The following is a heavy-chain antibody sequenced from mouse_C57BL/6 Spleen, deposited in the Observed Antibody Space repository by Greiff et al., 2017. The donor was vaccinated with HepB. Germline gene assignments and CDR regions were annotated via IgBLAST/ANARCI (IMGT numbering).Heavy chain of an antibody. CDR3: AIRLGRDFDV. J-gene: IGHJ1*03. V-gene: IGHV1-18*01. Sequence: EVQLKQSGPELVKPGASVKIPCKASGYTFTDYNMDWVKQSHGKSLEWIGDINPNNGGTIYNQKFKGKATLTVDKSSSTAYMELRSLTSEDTAVYYCAIRLGRDFDVWGTGTTVTVSS. CDR2: INPNNGGT. CDR1: GYTFTDYN. D-gene: IGHD4-1*01.